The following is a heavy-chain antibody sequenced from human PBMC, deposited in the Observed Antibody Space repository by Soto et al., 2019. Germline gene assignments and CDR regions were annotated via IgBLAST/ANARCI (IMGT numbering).Heavy chain of an antibody. CDR3: ARPRAYSSSHYFDY. Sequence: ASVKVSCKASGYTFTSYGISWVRQAPGQGLEWMGWISAYNGNTNYAQKLQGRVTMTTDTSTSTAYMELRSLRSDDTAVYYCARPRAYSSSHYFDYWGQGTLVTVSS. J-gene: IGHJ4*02. D-gene: IGHD6-6*01. CDR2: ISAYNGNT. V-gene: IGHV1-18*01. CDR1: GYTFTSYG.